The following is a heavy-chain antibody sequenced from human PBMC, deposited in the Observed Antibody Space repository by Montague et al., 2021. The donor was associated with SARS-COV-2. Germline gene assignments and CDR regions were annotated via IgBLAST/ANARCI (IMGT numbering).Heavy chain of an antibody. D-gene: IGHD2/OR15-2a*01. V-gene: IGHV3-23*01. CDR2: ISSGGNK. CDR1: GFTFSTYA. Sequence: SLRLSCAASGFTFSTYAMNWVRQAPGKGLEWVSGISSGGNKHRADSVKGRFTISRDDSRNTLYLQMHSLRAGDTAMYYCAKNFPGQFYFDDWGQGTLVAVSS. J-gene: IGHJ4*02. CDR3: AKNFPGQFYFDD.